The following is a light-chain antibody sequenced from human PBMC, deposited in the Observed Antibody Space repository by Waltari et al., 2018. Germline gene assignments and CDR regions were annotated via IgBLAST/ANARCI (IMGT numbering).Light chain of an antibody. Sequence: SYELTQPPSVSVSPGQTARITCPGDALPKQYAYWYQKKPGQAPVLVRYKDTERPSGIPERFSGSRSGTTVTLTISGVQTEDEADYYCQSADSRGTVVFGGGTELTVL. CDR3: QSADSRGTVV. CDR2: KDT. J-gene: IGLJ2*01. V-gene: IGLV3-25*03. CDR1: ALPKQY.